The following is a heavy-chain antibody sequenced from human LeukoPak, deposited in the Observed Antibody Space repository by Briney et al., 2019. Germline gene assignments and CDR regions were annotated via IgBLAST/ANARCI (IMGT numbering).Heavy chain of an antibody. CDR1: GFTFSSYA. Sequence: GGSLRLSCAASGFTFSSYAMHWVRQAPGKGLEWVAVISYDGSNKYYADSVKGRFTISRDNSKNTLHLQMNSLRAEDTAVYYCARENSSGWPYYYYYGMDVWGQGTTVTVSS. J-gene: IGHJ6*02. CDR3: ARENSSGWPYYYYYGMDV. V-gene: IGHV3-30-3*01. D-gene: IGHD6-19*01. CDR2: ISYDGSNK.